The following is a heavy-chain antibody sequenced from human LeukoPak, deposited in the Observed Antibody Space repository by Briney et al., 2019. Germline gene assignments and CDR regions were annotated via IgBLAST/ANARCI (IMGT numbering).Heavy chain of an antibody. CDR2: IWHDGSHR. J-gene: IGHJ4*02. D-gene: IGHD2-21*02. Sequence: PGGSLRLSCAASGFTFSSYGMHWVRQAPGKGLEWVAVIWHDGSHRYYADSVKGRFTISRDNSKNTLYLQISSLRAEDTAVYYCAKANDCQQPRIRIVDYWGQGTLVTVSS. CDR3: AKANDCQQPRIRIVDY. CDR1: GFTFSSYG. V-gene: IGHV3-33*03.